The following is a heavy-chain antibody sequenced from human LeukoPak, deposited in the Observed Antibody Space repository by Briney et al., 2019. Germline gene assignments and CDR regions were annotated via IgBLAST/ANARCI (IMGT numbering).Heavy chain of an antibody. CDR1: GGSISSYY. Sequence: SETLSLTCTVSGGSISSYYWSWIRQPPGKGLEWIGYIYYSGSTNYNPSLKSRVTISVDTSKNQFSLKLSSVTAADTAVYYCARVQKDSSGWSAHYYYGIDVWGQGTTVTVSS. CDR2: IYYSGST. V-gene: IGHV4-59*01. CDR3: ARVQKDSSGWSAHYYYGIDV. J-gene: IGHJ6*02. D-gene: IGHD6-19*01.